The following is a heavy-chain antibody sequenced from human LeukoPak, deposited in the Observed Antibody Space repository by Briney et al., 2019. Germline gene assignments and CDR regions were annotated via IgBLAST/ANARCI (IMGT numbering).Heavy chain of an antibody. CDR3: ARHLGGSGSTDAFDI. D-gene: IGHD3-3*01. CDR1: DGSITSSNYY. Sequence: SETLSLTCTVSDGSITSSNYYCAWIRQPPGKGLEWIGSIYYGGKTYYNPSLKSRVTTSVDTSENQFSLKLSSVTAADTAVYYCARHLGGSGSTDAFDIWGQGTVVTVSS. CDR2: IYYGGKT. V-gene: IGHV4-39*01. J-gene: IGHJ3*02.